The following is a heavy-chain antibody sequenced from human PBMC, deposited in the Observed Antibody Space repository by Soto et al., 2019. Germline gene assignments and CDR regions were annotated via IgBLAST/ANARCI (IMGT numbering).Heavy chain of an antibody. V-gene: IGHV1-18*01. CDR2: ISAYNGNT. D-gene: IGHD2-15*01. J-gene: IGHJ4*02. CDR1: GHTFTSYG. Sequence: QVQLVQSGAEVVKPGASVRVSCKTSGHTFTSYGFTWVRQAPGQGLEWMGWISAYNGNTNYARKFQGRVTMTTDSSTSTAYMALRSLRSDDTAVYYCARALYCSGGSCYFDYWGQGTLVTVSS. CDR3: ARALYCSGGSCYFDY.